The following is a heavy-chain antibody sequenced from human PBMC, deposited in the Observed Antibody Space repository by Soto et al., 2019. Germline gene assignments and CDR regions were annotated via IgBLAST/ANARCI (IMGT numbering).Heavy chain of an antibody. CDR3: VAGVNPTWFDP. D-gene: IGHD6-19*01. CDR2: IYYSGST. J-gene: IGHJ5*02. V-gene: IGHV4-39*01. Sequence: SETLSLTCTVSGGSISSRSYYWGWIRQPPGKGLEWIGSIYYSGSTYYNPSLKSRVTISVDTSKNQFSLKLSSVTAADTAVYMAVAGVNPTWFDPWGQGTLVTVSS. CDR1: GGSISSRSYY.